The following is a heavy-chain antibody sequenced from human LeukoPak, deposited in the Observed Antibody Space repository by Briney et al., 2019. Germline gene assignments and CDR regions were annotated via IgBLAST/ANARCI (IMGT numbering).Heavy chain of an antibody. CDR3: ARVPYCSGGSCYSADSSGWELDY. CDR2: ISAYNGNT. D-gene: IGHD2-15*01. V-gene: IGHV1-18*01. J-gene: IGHJ4*02. Sequence: ASVKVSWKASGYTFTSYGISWVRQAPGQGLEWMGWISAYNGNTNYAQKLQGRVTMTTDTSTSTAYMELRSLRSDDTAVYYCARVPYCSGGSCYSADSSGWELDYWGQGTLVTVSS. CDR1: GYTFTSYG.